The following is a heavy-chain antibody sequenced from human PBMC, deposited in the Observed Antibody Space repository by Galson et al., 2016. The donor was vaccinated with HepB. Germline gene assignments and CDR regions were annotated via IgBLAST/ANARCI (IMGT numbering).Heavy chain of an antibody. Sequence: SLRLSCAASGFIFGDYAMNWFRQAPGKGLEWIGFIRSKTYGGTTEYAASVKGRFTISRDDSKNIAYVQMNSLKTEDTAGYYCSRGGGFRCSGNSCYLVHHSYFDYGGQGTLVSVSS. V-gene: IGHV3-49*03. CDR1: GFIFGDYA. D-gene: IGHD2-2*01. J-gene: IGHJ4*02. CDR3: SRGGGFRCSGNSCYLVHHSYFDY. CDR2: IRSKTYGGTT.